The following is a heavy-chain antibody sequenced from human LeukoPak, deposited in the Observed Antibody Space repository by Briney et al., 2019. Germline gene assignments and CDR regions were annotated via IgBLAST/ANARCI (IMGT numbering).Heavy chain of an antibody. CDR1: GFTFSTNA. CDR2: ISGRTGST. CDR3: AREGVAGRFFDY. J-gene: IGHJ4*02. D-gene: IGHD6-19*01. Sequence: PGGSLRLSCAASGFTFSTNAMSWVRQAPGKGLEWVSAISGRTGSTYYADSVKGRFTISRDNSKNTLYLQMDTLRAEDTAVYYCAREGVAGRFFDYWGQGTLVTVSS. V-gene: IGHV3-23*01.